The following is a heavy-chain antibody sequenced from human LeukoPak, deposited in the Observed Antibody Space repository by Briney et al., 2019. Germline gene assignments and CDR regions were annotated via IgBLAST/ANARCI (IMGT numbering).Heavy chain of an antibody. CDR2: INPSGGST. D-gene: IGHD2-21*02. CDR1: GYTFTAYY. CDR3: ARDGTYCGGDCYSHALYYYYGMDV. J-gene: IGHJ6*02. V-gene: IGHV1-46*01. Sequence: ASVKVSCKASGYTFTAYYMHWVRQAPGQGLEWMGRINPSGGSTSYAQKFQGRVTMTRDTSTSTVYMELSSLRSEDTAVYYCARDGTYCGGDCYSHALYYYYGMDVWGQGTTVTVSS.